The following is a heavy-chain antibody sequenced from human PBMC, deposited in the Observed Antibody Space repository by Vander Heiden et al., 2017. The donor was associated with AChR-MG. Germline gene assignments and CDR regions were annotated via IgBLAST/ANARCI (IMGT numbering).Heavy chain of an antibody. J-gene: IGHJ4*02. CDR3: ASPQTDCAADCYLDS. CDR2: ISNSSTYI. V-gene: IGHV3-21*01. Sequence: EVQLVESGGGLVKPGGSLRLSCAASGSTSSDYNMNWVRQAPGKGLELVSSISNSSTYIYYADSVKGRFIVSRDNAKNSLYLQMNSLRAEDTAVYYCASPQTDCAADCYLDSWGQGTLVTVSS. D-gene: IGHD2-21*02. CDR1: GSTSSDYN.